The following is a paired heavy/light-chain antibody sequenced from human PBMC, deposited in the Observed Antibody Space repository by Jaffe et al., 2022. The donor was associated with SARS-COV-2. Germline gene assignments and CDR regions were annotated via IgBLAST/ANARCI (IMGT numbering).Heavy chain of an antibody. CDR1: GFTFSDHY. Sequence: EVQLVESGGGLVQPGGSLRLSCEASGFTFSDHYMDWVRRAPGKGLEWVGRTRKKANSYTTEYAASVRGRFTISRDDSKSSLYLQMNSLKTEDTAVYYCARVRGVLVGSDYMDVWGEGTTVTVSS. V-gene: IGHV3-72*01. CDR2: TRKKANSYTT. J-gene: IGHJ6*03. CDR3: ARVRGVLVGSDYMDV. D-gene: IGHD3-10*01.
Light chain of an antibody. CDR1: QGISSD. CDR2: AAS. CDR3: QQLNSYPRT. Sequence: DIQLTQSPSFLSASVGDRVTITCRASQGISSDLAWYQQKPGKAPKLLIYAASTLQTGVPSRFSGSGSGTEFTLTISSLQPEDFATYYCQQLNSYPRTFGQGTKLEIK. J-gene: IGKJ2*02. V-gene: IGKV1-9*01.